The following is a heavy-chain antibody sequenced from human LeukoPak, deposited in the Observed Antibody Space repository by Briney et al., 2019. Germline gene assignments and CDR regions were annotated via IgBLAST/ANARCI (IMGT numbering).Heavy chain of an antibody. V-gene: IGHV4-59*11. J-gene: IGHJ3*02. CDR2: ISYGGST. CDR1: DASFNTHY. D-gene: IGHD4-17*01. Sequence: SSETLSLTCTVSDASFNTHYWTWIRQPPGKGLEWIGYISYGGSTNYNPSLKGRVTISVDTSKNQFFLRLTSLTAADTAVYYCARDPTTVTKGFDIWGQGTTVTVSS. CDR3: ARDPTTVTKGFDI.